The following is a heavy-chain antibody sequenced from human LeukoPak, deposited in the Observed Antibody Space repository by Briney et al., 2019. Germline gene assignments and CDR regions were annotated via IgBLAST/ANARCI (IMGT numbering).Heavy chain of an antibody. CDR2: ISAYNGNT. V-gene: IGHV1-18*04. D-gene: IGHD3-10*01. Sequence: ASLKVSCKASGYTFTSYGISGVRQAPGQGLEWMEWISAYNGNTNYAQKLQGRVTMTTDTSTSTAYMELRSLRSDDTAVYYCARLRWFGESRYFDYWGQGTLVTVSS. CDR3: ARLRWFGESRYFDY. CDR1: GYTFTSYG. J-gene: IGHJ4*02.